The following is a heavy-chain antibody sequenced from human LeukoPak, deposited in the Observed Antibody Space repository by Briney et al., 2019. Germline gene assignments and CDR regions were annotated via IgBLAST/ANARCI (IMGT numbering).Heavy chain of an antibody. V-gene: IGHV4-59*08. Sequence: SETLSLTCTVSGGSISSYYWSWIRQPPGKGLEWIGYIYYSGSTNYNPSLKSRVTISVDTSKNQFSLKLSSVTAADTAVYYCAGGGLVRGVTHWFDPWGQGTLVTVSS. J-gene: IGHJ5*02. CDR1: GGSISSYY. CDR3: AGGGLVRGVTHWFDP. CDR2: IYYSGST. D-gene: IGHD3-10*01.